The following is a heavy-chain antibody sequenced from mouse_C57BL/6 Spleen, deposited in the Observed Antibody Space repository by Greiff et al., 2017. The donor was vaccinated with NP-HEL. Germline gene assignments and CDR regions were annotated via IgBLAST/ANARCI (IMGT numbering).Heavy chain of an antibody. CDR1: GYTFTDYN. Sequence: VQLQQSGPELVKPGASVKMSCKASGYTFTDYNMHWVKQSHGKSLEWIGYINPNNGGTSYNQKFKGKATLTVNKSSSTAYMELRSLTSEDSAVYYCATPYYGSSYLYYYAMDYWGQGTSVTVSS. V-gene: IGHV1-22*01. D-gene: IGHD1-1*01. CDR3: ATPYYGSSYLYYYAMDY. J-gene: IGHJ4*01. CDR2: INPNNGGT.